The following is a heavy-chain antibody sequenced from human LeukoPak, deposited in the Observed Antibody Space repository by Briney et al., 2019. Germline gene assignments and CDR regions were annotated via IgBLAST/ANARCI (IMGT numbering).Heavy chain of an antibody. CDR3: ATEEAAAKDY. CDR1: GFTFSSYI. J-gene: IGHJ4*02. CDR2: ISSSSSYI. D-gene: IGHD6-13*01. Sequence: GGSLRLSRAASGFTFSSYIMNGVRQAPGKGLEWVSSISSSSSYIYYADSVKGRFTISRDNAKNSLYLQMNSLRAEDTAVYYCATEEAAAKDYWGQGTLVTVSS. V-gene: IGHV3-21*01.